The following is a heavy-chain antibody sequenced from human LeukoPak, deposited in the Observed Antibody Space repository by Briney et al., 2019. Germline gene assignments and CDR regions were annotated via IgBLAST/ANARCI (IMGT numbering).Heavy chain of an antibody. Sequence: GGSLRLSCAASGFTFSSYWMSWVRQASGKGLEWVANIKLDGSEKYYVDSVKGRFTISRDNAKNSLYLQMNSLRAEDTAVYYCAGFPERYYFDYWGQGTLVTVSS. J-gene: IGHJ4*02. CDR3: AGFPERYYFDY. CDR2: IKLDGSEK. CDR1: GFTFSSYW. V-gene: IGHV3-7*01. D-gene: IGHD3-9*01.